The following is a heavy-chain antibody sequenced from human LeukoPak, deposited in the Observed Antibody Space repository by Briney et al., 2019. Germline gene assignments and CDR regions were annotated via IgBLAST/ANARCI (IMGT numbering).Heavy chain of an antibody. CDR3: AELGITMIGGV. J-gene: IGHJ6*04. Sequence: AGGSLRLSCATSGFTFTTFWMHWVRHAPGKGLEWVSSINWNGGSTGYADSVKGRFTISRDNAKNSLFLQMNSLRAEDTAVYYCAELGITMIGGVWGKGTTVTISS. V-gene: IGHV3-20*04. CDR2: INWNGGST. D-gene: IGHD3-10*02. CDR1: GFTFTTFW.